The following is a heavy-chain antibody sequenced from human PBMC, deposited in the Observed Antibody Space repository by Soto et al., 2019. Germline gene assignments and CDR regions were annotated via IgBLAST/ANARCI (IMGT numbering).Heavy chain of an antibody. V-gene: IGHV3-21*01. J-gene: IGHJ5*02. CDR1: GFTFNAFN. Sequence: GGALRLSCTASGFTFNAFNMNWVRQAPGKGLEWVSSITDNDYTAYADSVKGRFTISRDDAKKSLYLQINSLIAEETAVYYSTWYGALFFHXWSQVALVTVSX. D-gene: IGHD6-13*01. CDR2: ITDNDYT. CDR3: TWYGALFFHX.